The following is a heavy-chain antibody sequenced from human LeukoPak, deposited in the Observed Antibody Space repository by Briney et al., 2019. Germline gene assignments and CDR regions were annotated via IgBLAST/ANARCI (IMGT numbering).Heavy chain of an antibody. CDR3: ARQPSGSYGWFDP. J-gene: IGHJ5*02. V-gene: IGHV4-30-4*01. CDR1: GGSISSGDYY. CDR2: IYYSGST. D-gene: IGHD1-26*01. Sequence: PSETLSLTCTVSGGSISSGDYYWSWIRQPPGKGLEWIGYIYYSGSTYYNPSLKSRLTISVDTSKNQFSLKLSSVTAADTAVYYCARQPSGSYGWFDPWGQGTLVTVSS.